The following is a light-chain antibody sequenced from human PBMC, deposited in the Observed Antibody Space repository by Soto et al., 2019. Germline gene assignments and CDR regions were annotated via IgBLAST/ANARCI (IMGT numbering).Light chain of an antibody. CDR3: SSYTSSNSLV. J-gene: IGLJ1*01. Sequence: QSVLSQPASVSGSPGQSITISCTGTSSDIGRYDYVSWYQQHPGKAPKFIIYDVYSRPSGVSNRFSGSKSGNTASLTISGLQPEGEADYFCSSYTSSNSLVVGPGTKVTVL. CDR2: DVY. CDR1: SSDIGRYDY. V-gene: IGLV2-14*03.